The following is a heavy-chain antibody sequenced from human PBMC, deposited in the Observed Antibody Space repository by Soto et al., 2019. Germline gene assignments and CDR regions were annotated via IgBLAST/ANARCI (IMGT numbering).Heavy chain of an antibody. CDR2: IYPGDSDT. Sequence: PGESLKISCKGSGYSFTSYWIGWVRQMPGKGLEWMGIIYPGDSDTRYSPSFQGQVTISADKSISTAYLQWSSLKASDTAMYYCARRKYGTPSGHFYGVDAWGQGTAVTVSS. J-gene: IGHJ6*02. V-gene: IGHV5-51*01. CDR3: ARRKYGTPSGHFYGVDA. D-gene: IGHD3-10*01. CDR1: GYSFTSYW.